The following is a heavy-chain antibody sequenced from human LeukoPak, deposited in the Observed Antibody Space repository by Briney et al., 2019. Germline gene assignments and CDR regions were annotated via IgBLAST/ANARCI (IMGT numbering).Heavy chain of an antibody. CDR1: GFTFGDYA. V-gene: IGHV3-49*04. J-gene: IGHJ4*02. CDR2: IRRKAHGGTT. D-gene: IGHD3-22*01. Sequence: PGGSLRLSCTPSGFTFGDYAMSWVRQAPGKGLEWVSFIRRKAHGGTTEYAASVKGRFSSSRDESKSIAYVQMNSLKTEDTAVYFCTRVTYYYDNSGYFHFDSWGQGSLVTVSS. CDR3: TRVTYYYDNSGYFHFDS.